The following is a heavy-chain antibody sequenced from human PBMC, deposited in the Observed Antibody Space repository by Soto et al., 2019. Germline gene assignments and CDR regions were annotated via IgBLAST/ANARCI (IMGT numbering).Heavy chain of an antibody. CDR2: MYYSGST. CDR3: AKDRSGSYYAFDS. Sequence: SETLSLTCTVSGASISNTDYSWGWIRQPPGEGLEWIGTMYYSGSTYYNPSLKSRVTISVDTSRKEVSLKLRSVTAADTAVYYCAKDRSGSYYAFDSWGPGTLVTVSS. J-gene: IGHJ4*02. V-gene: IGHV4-39*07. CDR1: GASISNTDYS. D-gene: IGHD1-26*01.